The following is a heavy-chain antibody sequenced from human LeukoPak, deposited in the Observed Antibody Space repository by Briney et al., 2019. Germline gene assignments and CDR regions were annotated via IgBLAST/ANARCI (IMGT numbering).Heavy chain of an antibody. V-gene: IGHV4-59*08. D-gene: IGHD6-13*01. CDR3: ARHRGGSSWSNWFDP. Sequence: SETLSLTCTVSGGSISSYYWSWIRQLPGKELEWIAYINYSGTTNYNPSLKSRVTISIDTSKNQFSLKLTSVTAADTAVYYCARHRGGSSWSNWFDPWGQGTLVTVSS. CDR2: INYSGTT. J-gene: IGHJ5*02. CDR1: GGSISSYY.